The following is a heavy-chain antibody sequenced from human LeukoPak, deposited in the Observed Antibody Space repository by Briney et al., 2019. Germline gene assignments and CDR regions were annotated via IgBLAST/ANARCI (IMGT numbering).Heavy chain of an antibody. CDR1: GFTFSSFG. CDR3: ASPAVYSSGWYYFDY. V-gene: IGHV3-30*03. D-gene: IGHD6-13*01. J-gene: IGHJ4*02. CDR2: ISYDGSSK. Sequence: GGSLRLSCAASGFTFSSFGMHWVRQAPGKGLVWVAVISYDGSSKYYADSVKGRFTISRDNSKNTLYLQMNSLRAEDTAVYYCASPAVYSSGWYYFDYWGQGTLVTVSS.